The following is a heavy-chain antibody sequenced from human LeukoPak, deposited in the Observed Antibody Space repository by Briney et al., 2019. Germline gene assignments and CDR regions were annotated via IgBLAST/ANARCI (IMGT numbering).Heavy chain of an antibody. CDR3: AKRSCSSTSCYAGYYYGMDV. CDR1: GFTVSGNY. CDR2: ISGSGGST. D-gene: IGHD2-2*01. Sequence: GGSLRLSCAASGFTVSGNYMSWVRQAPGKGLEWVSAISGSGGSTYYADSVKGRFTISRDNSKNTLYLQMNSLRAEDTAVYYCAKRSCSSTSCYAGYYYGMDVWGQGTTVTVSS. V-gene: IGHV3-23*01. J-gene: IGHJ6*02.